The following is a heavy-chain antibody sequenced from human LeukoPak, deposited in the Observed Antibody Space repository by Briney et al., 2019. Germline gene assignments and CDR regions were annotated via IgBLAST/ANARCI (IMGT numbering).Heavy chain of an antibody. CDR1: GGSISSYY. D-gene: IGHD6-13*01. V-gene: IGHV4-59*08. CDR3: ARRQQLVYYFDY. Sequence: SETLSLTCTVSGGSISSYYWSWIRQPPGKGLEWIGYIYYSGSTNYNPSLKSRVTISVDTSKNQFSLKLSSVTAADTAVYYCARRQQLVYYFDYWGQGTLVTVSS. J-gene: IGHJ4*02. CDR2: IYYSGST.